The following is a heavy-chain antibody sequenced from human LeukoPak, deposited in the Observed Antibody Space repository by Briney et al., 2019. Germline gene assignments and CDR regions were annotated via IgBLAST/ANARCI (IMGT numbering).Heavy chain of an antibody. D-gene: IGHD4-17*01. CDR3: AREDDYGDYYFDY. CDR1: GFTFSSYA. CDR2: ISYDGSNK. Sequence: PGASLRLSCAASGFTFSSYAMHWVRQAPGKGLEWVAVISYDGSNKYYADSVKGRFTISRDNSKNTLYLQMNSLRAEDTAVYYCAREDDYGDYYFDYWGQGTLVTVSS. V-gene: IGHV3-30-3*01. J-gene: IGHJ4*02.